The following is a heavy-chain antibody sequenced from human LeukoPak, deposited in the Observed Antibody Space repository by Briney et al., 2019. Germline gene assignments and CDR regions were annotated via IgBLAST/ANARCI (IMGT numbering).Heavy chain of an antibody. J-gene: IGHJ4*02. D-gene: IGHD5-24*01. CDR2: IYPGDSDT. CDR3: ARQTSEMTSPFDY. Sequence: GESLKISCKGSGYSFTSYWIGWVRQMPGKGLEWMGIIYPGDSDTRYSPSFQGQVTISADKSISTAYLQWSSLRASDTAMYYCARQTSEMTSPFDYWGQGTLVTVSS. CDR1: GYSFTSYW. V-gene: IGHV5-51*01.